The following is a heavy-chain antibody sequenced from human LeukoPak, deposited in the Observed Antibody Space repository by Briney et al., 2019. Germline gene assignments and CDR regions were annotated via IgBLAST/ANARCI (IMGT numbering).Heavy chain of an antibody. Sequence: GESLRLSCVASGLIPSSCGMSWVRQAPGKGLEWVSSITGSGDRTYYADSVKGRFTISRDNSKSMLFLQMNNLRAEDTATYYCAARPSNLALAPSDFWGQGTLVTVSS. CDR3: AARPSNLALAPSDF. J-gene: IGHJ4*02. V-gene: IGHV3-23*01. CDR2: ITGSGDRT. D-gene: IGHD3-3*02. CDR1: GLIPSSCG.